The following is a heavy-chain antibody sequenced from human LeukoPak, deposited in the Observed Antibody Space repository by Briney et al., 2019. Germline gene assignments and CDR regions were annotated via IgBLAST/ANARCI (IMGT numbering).Heavy chain of an antibody. CDR1: GFTFSSYA. CDR2: ISYDGSNK. D-gene: IGHD3-16*01. V-gene: IGHV3-30-3*01. CDR3: ATDMITFGGAKY. Sequence: GGSLRLSCAASGFTFSSYAMHWVRQAPGKGLEWVAVISYDGSNKYYADSVKGRFTISRDNSKNTPYLQMNSLRAEDTAVYYCATDMITFGGAKYWGQGTLVTVSS. J-gene: IGHJ4*02.